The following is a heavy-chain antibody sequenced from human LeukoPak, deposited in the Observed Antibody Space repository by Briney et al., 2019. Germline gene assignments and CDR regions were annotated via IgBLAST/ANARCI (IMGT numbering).Heavy chain of an antibody. D-gene: IGHD3/OR15-3a*01. Sequence: GGSVRLSCPASGFTFSDYYMRSIRQAPGKGLAWVSYICSSGSTIYYPDTVKGRFTISRDNAKNSLYLQMNSLRAEDAAVYYCARYDFWSGLNVFDYWGQGTLVTVSS. CDR2: ICSSGSTI. CDR1: GFTFSDYY. V-gene: IGHV3-11*01. J-gene: IGHJ4*02. CDR3: ARYDFWSGLNVFDY.